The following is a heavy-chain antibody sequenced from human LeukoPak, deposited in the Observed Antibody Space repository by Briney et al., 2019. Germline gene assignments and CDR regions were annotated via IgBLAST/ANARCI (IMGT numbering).Heavy chain of an antibody. V-gene: IGHV1-2*02. CDR3: ARDLGPTYYYDSSGYSPY. J-gene: IGHJ4*02. CDR2: INPNSGGT. CDR1: GYTFTGYY. D-gene: IGHD3-22*01. Sequence: ASAKVSCKASGYTFTGYYMHWVRQAPGQGLEWMGWINPNSGGTNYAQKFQGRVTMTRDTSISTAYMELSRLRSDDTAVYYCARDLGPTYYYDSSGYSPYWGQGTLVTVSS.